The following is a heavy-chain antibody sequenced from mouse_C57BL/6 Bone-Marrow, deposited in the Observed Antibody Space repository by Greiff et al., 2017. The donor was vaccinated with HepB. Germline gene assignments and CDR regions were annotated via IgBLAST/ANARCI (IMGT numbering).Heavy chain of an antibody. J-gene: IGHJ3*01. Sequence: QVQLKESGAELVRPGTSVKVSCKASGYAFTNYLIEWVKQRPGQGLEWIGVINPGSGGTNYNEKFKGKATLTADKSSSTAYMQLSSLTSEDSAVYFCARHAPYYGSSYGFAYWGQGTLVTVSA. D-gene: IGHD1-1*01. CDR2: INPGSGGT. CDR3: ARHAPYYGSSYGFAY. CDR1: GYAFTNYL. V-gene: IGHV1-54*01.